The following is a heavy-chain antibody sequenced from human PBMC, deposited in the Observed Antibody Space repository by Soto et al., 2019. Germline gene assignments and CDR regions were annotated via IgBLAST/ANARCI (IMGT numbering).Heavy chain of an antibody. CDR2: INHSGST. CDR3: ARGPDTANGMDV. V-gene: IGHV4-34*01. D-gene: IGHD5-18*01. J-gene: IGHJ6*02. Sequence: PSETLSLTCAVYGGSFSGYYWSWIRQPPGKGLEWIGGINHSGSTNYNPSLKSRVTISVDTSKNQFSLKLSSVTAADTAVYYCARGPDTANGMDVWGQGTTVTVSS. CDR1: GGSFSGYY.